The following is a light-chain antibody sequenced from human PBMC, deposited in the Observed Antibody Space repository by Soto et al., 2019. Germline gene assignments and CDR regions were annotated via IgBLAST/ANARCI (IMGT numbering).Light chain of an antibody. V-gene: IGKV3-11*01. CDR2: DAS. CDR1: QSVSSY. CDR3: QQRSNWPPMYT. J-gene: IGKJ2*01. Sequence: DIVLTQSPATLSLSPGERATLSCRASQSVSSYLAWYQQRPGHVPRLLIYDASKRATGIPARFSASGSGTDFTLTISSLEPEDFAIYFCQQRSNWPPMYTFGQGNKLE.